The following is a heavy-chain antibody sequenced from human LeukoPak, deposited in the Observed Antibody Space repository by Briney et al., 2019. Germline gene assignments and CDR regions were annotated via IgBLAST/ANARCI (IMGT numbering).Heavy chain of an antibody. CDR2: ISSSSSTI. CDR1: GFTFSSYA. V-gene: IGHV3-48*01. D-gene: IGHD2-2*01. CDR3: ARDRAPQRPYYYYGMDV. Sequence: PGGSLRLSCAASGFTFSSYAMSWVRQAPGKGLEWVSYISSSSSTIYYADSVKGRFTISRDNAKNSLYLQMNSLRAEDTAVYYCARDRAPQRPYYYYGMDVWGQGTTVTVSS. J-gene: IGHJ6*02.